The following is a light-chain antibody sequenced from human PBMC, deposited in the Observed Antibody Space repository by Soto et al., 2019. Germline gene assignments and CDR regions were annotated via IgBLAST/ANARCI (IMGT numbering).Light chain of an antibody. CDR3: GTWDSSLSAVV. Sequence: QSVLTQPPSVSAAPGQKVTISCSGSSSNIGNNYVSWYQQLPGTAPKRLIFDNDKRPPGIHDRFSGSKSGTSATLGITGLQTGDEADYYCGTWDSSLSAVVFGGGTQLTVL. J-gene: IGLJ7*01. V-gene: IGLV1-51*01. CDR2: DND. CDR1: SSNIGNNY.